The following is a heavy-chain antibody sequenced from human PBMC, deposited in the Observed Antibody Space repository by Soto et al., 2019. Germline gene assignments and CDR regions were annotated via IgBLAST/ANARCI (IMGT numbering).Heavy chain of an antibody. V-gene: IGHV4-39*01. CDR3: ARLYYDYIGGSYRSGGAFDI. CDR2: IYYSGST. D-gene: IGHD3-16*02. CDR1: GGSISSSSYY. J-gene: IGHJ3*02. Sequence: PSETLSLTCTVSGGSISSSSYYWGWIRQPPGKGLEWIGSIYYSGSTYYNPSLKSRVTISVDTSKNQFSLKLSSVTAADTAVYYCARLYYDYIGGSYRSGGAFDIWGQGTMVTDS.